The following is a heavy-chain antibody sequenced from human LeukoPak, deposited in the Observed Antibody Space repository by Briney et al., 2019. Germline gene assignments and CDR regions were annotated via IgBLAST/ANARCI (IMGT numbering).Heavy chain of an antibody. V-gene: IGHV5-51*01. CDR3: ARPPTNWGSSDY. CDR2: IYPGDSDI. Sequence: GESLKISCKGLGYSSSYYWIGWVRQMPGKGLEWMGIIYPGDSDIRYSPSFQGQVTISADKSITTAYLQWSSLKASDTAIYYCARPPTNWGSSDYWGQGTLVTVSS. CDR1: GYSSSYYW. J-gene: IGHJ4*02. D-gene: IGHD7-27*01.